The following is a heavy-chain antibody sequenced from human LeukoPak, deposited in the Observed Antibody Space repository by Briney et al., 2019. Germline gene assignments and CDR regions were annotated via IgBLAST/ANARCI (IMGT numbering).Heavy chain of an antibody. V-gene: IGHV4-59*08. CDR1: GGSISNYY. Sequence: SETLSLTCTVSGGSISNYYWSWIRQPPGKGLEWIGYISYSGSTNYNPSLKSRVTTSVDTSKNQFSLKLSSVTAADTAVYYCARGYYDILTGKGYFDYWGQGTLVTVSS. CDR3: ARGYYDILTGKGYFDY. CDR2: ISYSGST. D-gene: IGHD3-9*01. J-gene: IGHJ4*02.